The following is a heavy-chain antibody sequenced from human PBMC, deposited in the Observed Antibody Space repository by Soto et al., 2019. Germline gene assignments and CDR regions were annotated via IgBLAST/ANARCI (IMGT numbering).Heavy chain of an antibody. V-gene: IGHV4-31*03. CDR1: GGSISSGGYY. J-gene: IGHJ6*02. Sequence: QVQLQESGPGLVKPSQTLSLTCTVSGGSISSGGYYWSWIRQHPGKGLEWIGYIYYSGSTYYNPSRESRVTISVDTSKNQFSLKLSSVTAADTAVYYCARDLRFRGFYGMDVWGQGTTVTVSS. CDR3: ARDLRFRGFYGMDV. D-gene: IGHD3-10*01. CDR2: IYYSGST.